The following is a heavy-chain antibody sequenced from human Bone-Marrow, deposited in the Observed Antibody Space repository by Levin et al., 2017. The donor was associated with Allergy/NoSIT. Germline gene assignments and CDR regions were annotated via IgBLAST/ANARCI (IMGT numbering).Heavy chain of an antibody. V-gene: IGHV3-21*06. CDR3: ARLGTTLGTFLTEYYHGLDV. J-gene: IGHJ6*02. CDR2: ISGSSSYI. Sequence: ETLSLTCAASGFDFSTFHIHWVRQAPGKGLEWVSSISGSSSYIYYAESVRGRFTISRDNAKNSLYLQMTGLRAEDTAVYYCARLGTTLGTFLTEYYHGLDVWGQGTTVNVSS. D-gene: IGHD1-1*01. CDR1: GFDFSTFH.